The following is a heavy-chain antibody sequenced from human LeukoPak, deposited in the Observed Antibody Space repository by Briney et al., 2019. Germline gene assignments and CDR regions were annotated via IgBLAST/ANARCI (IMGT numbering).Heavy chain of an antibody. Sequence: PGGSLRLSCVASGFTFSSSSMNWVRQAPGKGLEWVGRIKSKTDGGTTDYGAPVKGRFTISRDDSKNTLYLQMSSLRAEDTAVYYCVKAAGSWYGYFDYWGQGTLVTVSS. D-gene: IGHD6-13*01. CDR3: VKAAGSWYGYFDY. J-gene: IGHJ4*02. V-gene: IGHV3-15*05. CDR1: GFTFSSSS. CDR2: IKSKTDGGTT.